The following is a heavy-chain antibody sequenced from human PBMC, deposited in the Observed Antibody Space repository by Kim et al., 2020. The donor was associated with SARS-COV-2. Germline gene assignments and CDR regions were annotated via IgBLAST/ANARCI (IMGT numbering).Heavy chain of an antibody. D-gene: IGHD2-2*01. Sequence: GGSLRLSCAASGFTFSSYGMHWVRQAPGKGLEWVAVIWYDGSNKYYADSVKGRFTISRDNSKNTLYLQMNSLRAEDTAVYYCARAGFLVVPAARGEYYYYGMDVWGQGTTVTVSS. J-gene: IGHJ6*02. CDR3: ARAGFLVVPAARGEYYYYGMDV. CDR2: IWYDGSNK. CDR1: GFTFSSYG. V-gene: IGHV3-33*01.